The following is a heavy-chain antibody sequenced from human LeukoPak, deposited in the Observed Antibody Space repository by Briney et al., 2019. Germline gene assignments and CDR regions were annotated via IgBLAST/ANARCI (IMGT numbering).Heavy chain of an antibody. J-gene: IGHJ3*02. V-gene: IGHV4-38-2*01. CDR3: VYAFDI. Sequence: SETLSLTCAVSGYSISSGYYWGWIRQPPGKGLEWIGSIYHSGSTYYNPSLESRVTISVDTSKNQFSLKLSSVTAADTAVYYCVYAFDIWGQGTMVTVSS. CDR1: GYSISSGYY. CDR2: IYHSGST.